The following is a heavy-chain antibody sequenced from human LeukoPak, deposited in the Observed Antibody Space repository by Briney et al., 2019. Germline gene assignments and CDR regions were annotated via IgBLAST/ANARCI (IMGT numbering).Heavy chain of an antibody. Sequence: QPGGPLRLPWQASGFTFSSYALAWFRQAPGRGLGWVSVFSGSGGSTYYADSVKGRFTISRDNSKNTLYLQMNSLRAEDTAVYYCAKGPDTYGDYKVTDYWGQGTLVTVSS. D-gene: IGHD4-17*01. CDR1: GFTFSSYA. V-gene: IGHV3-23*01. J-gene: IGHJ4*02. CDR2: FSGSGGST. CDR3: AKGPDTYGDYKVTDY.